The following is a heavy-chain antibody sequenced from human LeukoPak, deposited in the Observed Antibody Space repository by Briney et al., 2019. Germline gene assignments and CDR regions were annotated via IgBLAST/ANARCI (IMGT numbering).Heavy chain of an antibody. CDR1: GGSFCGYY. CDR3: ASQIDDYFTLDY. J-gene: IGHJ4*02. V-gene: IGHV4-34*01. CDR2: INHSGST. D-gene: IGHD2/OR15-2a*01. Sequence: NSSETLSLTCAVYGGSFCGYYWSWIRQPPGKGLEWIGEINHSGSTNYNPSLKSRVTISVDTSKNQFSLKLSSVTAADTAVYYCASQIDDYFTLDYWGQGTLVTVSS.